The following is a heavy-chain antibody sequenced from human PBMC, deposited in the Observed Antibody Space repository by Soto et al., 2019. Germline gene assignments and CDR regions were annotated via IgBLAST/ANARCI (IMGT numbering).Heavy chain of an antibody. D-gene: IGHD3-22*01. CDR3: ARDYYDSSGYSADFDY. CDR2: ISSSSSTI. J-gene: IGHJ4*02. CDR1: GFTFSSYS. V-gene: IGHV3-48*01. Sequence: EVQLVESGGGLVQPGGSLRLSCAASGFTFSSYSMNWVRQAPGKGLEWVSYISSSSSTIYYADSVKGRFTISRDNAKNSLYLQMNSLRAEDTAVYYCARDYYDSSGYSADFDYWGQGTVVTGSS.